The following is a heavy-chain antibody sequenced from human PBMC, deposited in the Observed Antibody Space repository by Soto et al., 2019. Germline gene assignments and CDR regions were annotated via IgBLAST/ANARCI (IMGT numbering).Heavy chain of an antibody. CDR2: IYYSGST. J-gene: IGHJ5*02. Sequence: PSETLSLTCTVSGGSISSSSYYWGWIRQPPGKGLEWIGSIYYSGSTYYNPSLKSRVTISVDTSKNQFSLKLSSVTAADTAVYYCARLWFGELSNWFDPWGQGTLVTVSS. V-gene: IGHV4-39*01. CDR3: ARLWFGELSNWFDP. CDR1: GGSISSSSYY. D-gene: IGHD3-10*01.